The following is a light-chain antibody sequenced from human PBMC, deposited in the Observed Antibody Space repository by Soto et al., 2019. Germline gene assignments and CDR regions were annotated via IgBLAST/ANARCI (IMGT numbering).Light chain of an antibody. Sequence: EVVLTQSPATLSVSPGAGATLSCRASQSVGSNLAWYQQEPGQTPRVLIYGASTRAIGIPARFSGSGFGTEFTLTISSLQPEDFVVYYCQQYSNWPLLSFGGGTKVDIK. J-gene: IGKJ4*01. CDR3: QQYSNWPLLS. CDR2: GAS. V-gene: IGKV3-15*01. CDR1: QSVGSN.